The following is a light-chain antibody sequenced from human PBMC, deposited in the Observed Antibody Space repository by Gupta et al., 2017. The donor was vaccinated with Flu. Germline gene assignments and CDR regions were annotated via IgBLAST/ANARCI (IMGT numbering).Light chain of an antibody. CDR2: AAS. Sequence: DIQLTQSPSFLSASVGDRVTITCRASQGISSYLAWYQQKPGKAPKLLIYAASTLQSGVPSRFSGSGSGTEFTLTISSLQPEDFATYCCQQRNSSPHSFGQGTKLEIK. CDR3: QQRNSSPHS. V-gene: IGKV1-9*01. CDR1: QGISSY. J-gene: IGKJ2*03.